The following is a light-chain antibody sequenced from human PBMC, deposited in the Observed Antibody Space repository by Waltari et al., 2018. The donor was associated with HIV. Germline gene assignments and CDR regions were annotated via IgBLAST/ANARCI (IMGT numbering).Light chain of an antibody. J-gene: IGLJ2*01. V-gene: IGLV1-44*01. CDR1: TSTIRRRT. Sequence: QSVLTQPPSASGTPGQRVTISCSGSTSTIRRRTLNWYQQLPGTAPKLVIYEDDRRPSGVPDRFSGSKSGTSGSLAISGLQSEDEGDYYCATWDDSLRGVLFGGGTRLTV. CDR3: ATWDDSLRGVL. CDR2: EDD.